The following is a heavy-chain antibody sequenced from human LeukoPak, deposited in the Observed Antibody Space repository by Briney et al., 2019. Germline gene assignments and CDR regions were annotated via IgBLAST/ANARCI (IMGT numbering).Heavy chain of an antibody. CDR1: GFTFSSYA. Sequence: GGSLRLSCAASGFTFSSYAMSWVRQAPGKGLEWVSAISGSGGSTYYADSVKGRFTISRDNSKNTLYLQMNSLRAEDTAVYYCARVSGSQGNAFDIWGQGTMVTVSS. CDR2: ISGSGGST. V-gene: IGHV3-23*01. CDR3: ARVSGSQGNAFDI. J-gene: IGHJ3*02. D-gene: IGHD1-26*01.